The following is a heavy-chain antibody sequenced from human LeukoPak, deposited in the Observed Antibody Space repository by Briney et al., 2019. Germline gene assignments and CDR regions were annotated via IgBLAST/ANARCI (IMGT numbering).Heavy chain of an antibody. V-gene: IGHV4-59*01. CDR2: IYYSGST. Sequence: GSLRLSCAASGFTFSSYAMSWIRQPPGKGLEWIGYIYYSGSTNYNPSLKSRVTISVDTSKNQFSLKLSSVTAADTAVYYCARSDGSGSAGDYWGQGTLVTVSS. CDR1: GFTFSSYA. D-gene: IGHD3-10*01. J-gene: IGHJ4*02. CDR3: ARSDGSGSAGDY.